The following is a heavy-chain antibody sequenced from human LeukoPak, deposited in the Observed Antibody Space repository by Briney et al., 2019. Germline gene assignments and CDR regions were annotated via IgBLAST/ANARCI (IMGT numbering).Heavy chain of an antibody. CDR1: GFIFEDYA. V-gene: IGHV3-9*01. CDR2: ITWGRDNL. Sequence: PGGSLRLSCAVSGFIFEDYAMHWVRQAPGKGLEWVSGITWGRDNLAYAASVKGRFTISRDNSKNTLYLQMNSLRAEDTAVYYCAKVEYRSGYSFDYWGQGTLVTVSS. D-gene: IGHD3-3*01. CDR3: AKVEYRSGYSFDY. J-gene: IGHJ4*02.